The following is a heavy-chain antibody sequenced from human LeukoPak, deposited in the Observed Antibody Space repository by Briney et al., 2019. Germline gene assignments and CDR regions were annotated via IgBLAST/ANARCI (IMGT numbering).Heavy chain of an antibody. CDR2: ISYDGNNK. V-gene: IGHV3-30*18. D-gene: IGHD5-24*01. CDR1: GFTFSNFG. Sequence: GGSLRLSCAASGFTFSNFGMHWVRQAPGKGLEWVAVISYDGNNKYYTDSVKGRFTISRDNAKNTLFLQMDSLRTEDTAVHYCAKQMAVDYFDYWGQGTLVTVSS. J-gene: IGHJ4*02. CDR3: AKQMAVDYFDY.